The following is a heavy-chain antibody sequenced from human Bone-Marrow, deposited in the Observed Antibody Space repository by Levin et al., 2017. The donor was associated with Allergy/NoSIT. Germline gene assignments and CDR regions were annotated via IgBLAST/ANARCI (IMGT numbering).Heavy chain of an antibody. CDR1: DGSIASTSYY. D-gene: IGHD3-22*01. Sequence: SQTLSLTCTVSDGSIASTSYYWGWIRQPPGKGLEWIGSLYYSGSTDYKPSLKSRVTISVDTSKNQFSLKLSSVTVADTAVYYCARHVGDYYFDTSGVVDYWGQGTLVTVSS. CDR3: ARHVGDYYFDTSGVVDY. J-gene: IGHJ4*02. CDR2: LYYSGST. V-gene: IGHV4-39*01.